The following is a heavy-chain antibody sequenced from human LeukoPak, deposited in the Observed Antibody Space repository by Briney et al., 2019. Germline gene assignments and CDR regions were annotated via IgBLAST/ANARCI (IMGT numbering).Heavy chain of an antibody. Sequence: ASVKVSCKASGYTFTGYYMHWVRQAPGQGLEWMGRINPNSGGTNYAQKFQGRVTMTRDTSISTAYMELSRLRSDDTAVYYCAREPRFERPGPDSSGYYWADSGDCWGQGTLVTVSS. CDR1: GYTFTGYY. J-gene: IGHJ4*02. V-gene: IGHV1-2*06. D-gene: IGHD3-22*01. CDR3: AREPRFERPGPDSSGYYWADSGDC. CDR2: INPNSGGT.